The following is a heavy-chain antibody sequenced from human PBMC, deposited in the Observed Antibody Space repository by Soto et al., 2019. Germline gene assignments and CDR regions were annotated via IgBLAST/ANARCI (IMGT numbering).Heavy chain of an antibody. CDR1: GGTFSSYA. V-gene: IGHV1-69*13. Sequence: SSVKVSCKASGGTFSSYAISWVRQAPGQGLEWMGGIIPIFGTANYAQKFQGRVTITADESTSTAYMELSSLRSEDTAVYYCARPPIDILVVGALDYYYYYGMDVWGQGATVTVS. CDR3: ARPPIDILVVGALDYYYYYGMDV. D-gene: IGHD2-15*01. CDR2: IIPIFGTA. J-gene: IGHJ6*02.